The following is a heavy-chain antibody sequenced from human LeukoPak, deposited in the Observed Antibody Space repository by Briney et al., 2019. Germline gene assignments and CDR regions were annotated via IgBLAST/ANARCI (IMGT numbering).Heavy chain of an antibody. CDR2: IYHSGST. Sequence: NPSETLSLTCTVSGYSISSGYYWGWVRQVPGKGLEWIGSIYHSGSTFYNPSLKSRVTISVGTSTNQFSLHLNSVTAADTAVYFCVRDPTTLTPFDYWGQGALVTVSS. J-gene: IGHJ4*02. CDR3: VRDPTTLTPFDY. V-gene: IGHV4-38-2*02. CDR1: GYSISSGYY. D-gene: IGHD4-17*01.